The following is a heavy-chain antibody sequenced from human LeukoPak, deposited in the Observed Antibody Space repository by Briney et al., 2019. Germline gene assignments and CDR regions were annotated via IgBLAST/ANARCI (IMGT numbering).Heavy chain of an antibody. J-gene: IGHJ4*02. CDR2: IYYSGST. Sequence: NPSETLSLTCTVSGGSISSYYWSWIRQPPGKGLEWIGYIYYSGSTNYNPSLKSRVTISVDTSKNQFSLKLSSVTAADTAVYYCARGGGEFDYWGQGTLVTVSS. V-gene: IGHV4-59*01. CDR1: GGSISSYY. CDR3: ARGGGEFDY. D-gene: IGHD2-15*01.